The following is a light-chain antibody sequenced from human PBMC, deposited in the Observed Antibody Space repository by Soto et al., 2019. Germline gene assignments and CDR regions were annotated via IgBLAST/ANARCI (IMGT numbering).Light chain of an antibody. CDR1: QSISTF. V-gene: IGKV1-39*01. CDR2: AAS. CDR3: QQTFSIPYT. Sequence: DIQMTQSPSSLPASVGDRVTITCRASQSISTFLNWYQHKPGKAPKLLIYAASSLQSGVPSRFSGRGSGTDFTLTISSLQPEDFATYDCQQTFSIPYTFGQGTKLEIK. J-gene: IGKJ2*01.